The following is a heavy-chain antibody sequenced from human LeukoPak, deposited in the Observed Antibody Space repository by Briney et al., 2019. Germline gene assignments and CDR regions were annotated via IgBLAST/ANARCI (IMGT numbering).Heavy chain of an antibody. D-gene: IGHD3-22*01. CDR2: ISHSSTYI. CDR1: GFTFSTFG. V-gene: IGHV3-21*01. CDR3: ARGYYYDSSVAY. J-gene: IGHJ4*02. Sequence: PGGPLRLSCAASGFTFSTFGFNWVRQAPGKGLEWVSSISHSSTYISYADSVKGRFTISRDNARNSLYLQMNSLRAEDTAVYYCARGYYYDSSVAYWGQGTLVTVSS.